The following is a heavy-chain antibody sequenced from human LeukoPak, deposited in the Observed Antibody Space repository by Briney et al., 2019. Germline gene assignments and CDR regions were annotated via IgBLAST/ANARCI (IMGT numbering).Heavy chain of an antibody. J-gene: IGHJ5*02. Sequence: SETLSLTCAVYGGSFSGYYWSWIRQPPGKGLEWIGEINHSGSTNYNPSLKSRVTISVDTSKNQFSLKLSSVTAADTAVYYCARGGRHYDSSGYYRITCWFDPWGQGTLVTVSS. CDR3: ARGGRHYDSSGYYRITCWFDP. V-gene: IGHV4-34*01. CDR2: INHSGST. CDR1: GGSFSGYY. D-gene: IGHD3-22*01.